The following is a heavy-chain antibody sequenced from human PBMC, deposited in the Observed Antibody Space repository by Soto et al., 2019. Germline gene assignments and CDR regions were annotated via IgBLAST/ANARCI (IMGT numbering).Heavy chain of an antibody. CDR1: GYTFTGFY. CDR2: INPNRGDT. V-gene: IGHV1-2*04. D-gene: IGHD4-17*01. Sequence: QVQLVQSGAEVKKPGASVKVSCKASGYTFTGFYMHWVRQAPGQGLEWMGWINPNRGDTEYAQNFQGWVTMTRDTSISTAYMELSRLKSDDTAVYYCASGGSTVTREFDYWGQGPLVSVSS. J-gene: IGHJ4*02. CDR3: ASGGSTVTREFDY.